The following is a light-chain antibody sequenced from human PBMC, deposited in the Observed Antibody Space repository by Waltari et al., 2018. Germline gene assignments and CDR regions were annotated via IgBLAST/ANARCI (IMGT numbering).Light chain of an antibody. CDR2: GAS. CDR1: QSVSRT. Sequence: SCKASQSVSRTLAWYKQKPGQAPRLRIYGASSRATGIPDRFSGSGSGTDFSLTISRLEPDDSAVYFCQHYVSLPATFGQGTKVEIK. V-gene: IGKV3-20*01. CDR3: QHYVSLPAT. J-gene: IGKJ1*01.